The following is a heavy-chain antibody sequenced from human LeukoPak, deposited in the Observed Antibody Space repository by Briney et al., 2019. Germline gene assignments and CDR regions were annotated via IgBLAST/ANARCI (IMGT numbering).Heavy chain of an antibody. CDR2: ISSSSSYI. V-gene: IGHV3-21*01. CDR1: GFTVSSNS. CDR3: ARDLRSSGYYAFDY. D-gene: IGHD3-22*01. J-gene: IGHJ4*02. Sequence: PGGSLRLSCTVSGFTVSSNSMSWVRQAPGKGLEWVSCISSSSSYIYYGDSVKGRFTTSRDNAKNSLYLQMNSLRAEDTAVYYCARDLRSSGYYAFDYWGQGTLVTVSS.